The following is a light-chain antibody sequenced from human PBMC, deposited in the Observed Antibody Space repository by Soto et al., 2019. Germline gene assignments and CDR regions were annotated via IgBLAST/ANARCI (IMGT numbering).Light chain of an antibody. Sequence: QSVLTQPPSVSSAPGQMVSLSCTGSSSNIGAGYDVHWYQQLPGTAPKLLIYVNGNRPSGVPDRFSGSKSCPSASLAITGLQAEDEADYYCQSYDGSLSGYVFGTGTKVTVL. J-gene: IGLJ1*01. V-gene: IGLV1-40*01. CDR1: SSNIGAGYD. CDR2: VNG. CDR3: QSYDGSLSGYV.